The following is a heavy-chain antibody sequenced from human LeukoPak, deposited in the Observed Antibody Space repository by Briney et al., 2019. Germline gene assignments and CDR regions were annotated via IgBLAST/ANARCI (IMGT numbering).Heavy chain of an antibody. J-gene: IGHJ4*02. CDR2: VCYSGST. Sequence: SGTLSLTCTVSGGAISSNSYYWGWIRQPPGKGLEWIGSVCYSGSTYYNPSLKSRVTISVDMSKNQFSLKLSSVTAADTAVYYCARDVGSDASPFDYWGQGILVTVSS. D-gene: IGHD5-12*01. CDR1: GGAISSNSYY. V-gene: IGHV4-39*07. CDR3: ARDVGSDASPFDY.